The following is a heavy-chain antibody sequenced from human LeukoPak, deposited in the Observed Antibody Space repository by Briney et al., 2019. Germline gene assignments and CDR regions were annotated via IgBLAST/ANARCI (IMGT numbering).Heavy chain of an antibody. J-gene: IGHJ6*02. Sequence: GGSLRLSCAASGFTVSSNYMSWVRQAPGKGLECVSVIYSGGSTYYADSGKGRFTISRDNSKNTLYLQMNSLRAEDTAVYYCASYGSGESYGMDVWGQGTTVTVSS. CDR2: IYSGGST. V-gene: IGHV3-53*01. CDR3: ASYGSGESYGMDV. D-gene: IGHD3-10*01. CDR1: GFTVSSNY.